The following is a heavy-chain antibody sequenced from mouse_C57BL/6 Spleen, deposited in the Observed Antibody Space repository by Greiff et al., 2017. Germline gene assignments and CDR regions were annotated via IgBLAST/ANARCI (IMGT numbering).Heavy chain of an antibody. Sequence: EVHLVESGGGLVKPGGSLKLSCAASGFTFSDYGMHWVRQAPEKGLEWVAYISSGSSTIYYADTVKGRFTISRDNAKNTLFLQMTSLRSEDTAMYYCARNWEGYYYAMDYWGQGTSVTVSS. CDR2: ISSGSSTI. J-gene: IGHJ4*01. CDR3: ARNWEGYYYAMDY. V-gene: IGHV5-17*01. CDR1: GFTFSDYG. D-gene: IGHD4-1*01.